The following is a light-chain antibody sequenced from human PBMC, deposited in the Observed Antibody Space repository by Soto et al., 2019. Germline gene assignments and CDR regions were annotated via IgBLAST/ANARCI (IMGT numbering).Light chain of an antibody. CDR2: DTT. Sequence: QAVVTQEPSLTVSPGGTVTFTCGSSTGPVTSGHYPYWFQQKHGQAPRTLIYDTTNTDSWTPARFSGSLLGGKAALTLSGAQPEDEAEYHCLLSFSQSGVRVFGGGTKLTVL. J-gene: IGLJ2*01. V-gene: IGLV7-46*01. CDR1: TGPVTSGHY. CDR3: LLSFSQSGVRV.